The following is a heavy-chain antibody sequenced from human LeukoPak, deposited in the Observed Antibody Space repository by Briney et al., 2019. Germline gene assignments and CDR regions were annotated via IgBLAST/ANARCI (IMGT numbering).Heavy chain of an antibody. D-gene: IGHD1-20*01. J-gene: IGHJ4*02. CDR1: GFTFNNHW. V-gene: IGHV3-74*01. Sequence: GGSLRLSCAASGFTFNNHWMHWVRQAPGKGLVWISRINTDGRTADYADSVKGRFTISRDNAKNTLYLQMNSLRAEDTAVYYCGRDVNWNQIDYWGQGSLVTVSS. CDR3: GRDVNWNQIDY. CDR2: INTDGRTA.